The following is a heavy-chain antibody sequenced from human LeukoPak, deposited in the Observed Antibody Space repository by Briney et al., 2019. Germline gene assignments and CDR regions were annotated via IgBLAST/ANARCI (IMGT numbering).Heavy chain of an antibody. J-gene: IGHJ4*02. CDR1: GCTFTSYD. V-gene: IGHV1-8*01. CDR3: ARRKTGTHTDFDY. Sequence: ASVKVSCKASGCTFTSYDINWVRQATGQGLEWMGWMNPNSGNTGYAQKFQGRVTMTRNTSISTAYMELSSLRSEDTAVYYCARRKTGTHTDFDYWGQGTLVTVSS. D-gene: IGHD1-14*01. CDR2: MNPNSGNT.